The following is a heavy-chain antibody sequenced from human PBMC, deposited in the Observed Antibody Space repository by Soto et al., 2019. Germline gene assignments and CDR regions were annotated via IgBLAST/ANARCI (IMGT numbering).Heavy chain of an antibody. V-gene: IGHV6-1*01. D-gene: IGHD1-26*01. CDR3: AKEGGNHYYYYAMDV. CDR2: TFYRSKWYN. CDR1: GDSVSSNSAA. J-gene: IGHJ6*02. Sequence: PSQTLSLTCAISGDSVSSNSAAWSWIRQSPSRSLKWLGRTFYRSKWYNDYAVSVKGRITINPDTSKNQFSLQLNSVTPEDTAVYYCAKEGGNHYYYYAMDVWGQGTTVTVSS.